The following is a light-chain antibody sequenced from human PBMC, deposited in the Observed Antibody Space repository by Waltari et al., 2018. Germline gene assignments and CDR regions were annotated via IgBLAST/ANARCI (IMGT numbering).Light chain of an antibody. J-gene: IGLJ2*01. CDR2: GNS. V-gene: IGLV1-40*01. CDR3: QSYDSSLSAHVV. CDR1: SSNIGAGYD. Sequence: QSVLTQPPSVSGAPGQRVTISCTGSSSNIGAGYDVHWYQQLPGTAPKLLIYGNSIRPSGVPDRFSGSKSGTSASLAITGLQAEDEADYYRQSYDSSLSAHVVFGGGTKLTVL.